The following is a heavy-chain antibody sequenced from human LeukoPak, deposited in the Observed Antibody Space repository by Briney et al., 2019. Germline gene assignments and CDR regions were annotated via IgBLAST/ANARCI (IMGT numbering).Heavy chain of an antibody. J-gene: IGHJ4*02. Sequence: ASVKVSCKASGYTFTGYYIHSVRQAPGQGLEWMGRINPNSGDTNYAQKFQGRVTMTRDTSISTAYIELSRLRSDDTAVYYCARDQGGNAIDYWGQGTLVTVSS. CDR3: ARDQGGNAIDY. D-gene: IGHD1-1*01. CDR2: INPNSGDT. CDR1: GYTFTGYY. V-gene: IGHV1-2*06.